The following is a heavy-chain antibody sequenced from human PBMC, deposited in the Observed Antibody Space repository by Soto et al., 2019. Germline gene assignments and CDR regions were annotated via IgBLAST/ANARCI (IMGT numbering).Heavy chain of an antibody. Sequence: GVSLRLSCAASGFTFSSYGMNWVRQSPGQGLEWVSYISSSGSTIYYADSVKGRFTISRDNAKNSLYLRMNSLRAEDTGVYYCATYPWGSSIDFWGQGTLVTVSS. CDR1: GFTFSSYG. V-gene: IGHV3-48*03. J-gene: IGHJ4*02. CDR2: ISSSGSTI. CDR3: ATYPWGSSIDF. D-gene: IGHD3-16*01.